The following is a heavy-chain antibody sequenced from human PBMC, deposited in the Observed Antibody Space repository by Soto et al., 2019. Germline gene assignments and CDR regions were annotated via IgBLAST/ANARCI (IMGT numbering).Heavy chain of an antibody. V-gene: IGHV3-30-3*01. Sequence: VQLVESGGGVVQPGRSLRLSCAASGFTFSSYAMHWVRQAPGKGLEWVAVISYDGSNKYYADSVKGRFTISRDNSKNTLYLQMNSLRAEDTAVYYCARDCAIQLWLRYYYGMDVWGQGTTVTVSS. CDR2: ISYDGSNK. CDR1: GFTFSSYA. CDR3: ARDCAIQLWLRYYYGMDV. J-gene: IGHJ6*02. D-gene: IGHD5-18*01.